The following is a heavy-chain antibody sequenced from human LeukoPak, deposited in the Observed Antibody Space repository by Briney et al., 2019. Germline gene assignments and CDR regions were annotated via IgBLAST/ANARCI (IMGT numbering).Heavy chain of an antibody. CDR1: GFSVSDTY. CDR2: LYSGGSK. D-gene: IGHD1-26*01. CDR3: ARGKSGIYTRPFDY. Sequence: GGSLRLSCAVSGFSVSDTYMSWVRQAPGNGLEWVALLYSGGSKHYADSVKGRFTISRENSKNMLSLQMNSLRAEDTAVYYCARGKSGIYTRPFDYWGQGTLVTVSS. J-gene: IGHJ4*02. V-gene: IGHV3-66*01.